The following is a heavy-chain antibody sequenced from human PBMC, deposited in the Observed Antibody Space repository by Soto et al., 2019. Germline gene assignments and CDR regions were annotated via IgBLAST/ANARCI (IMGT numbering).Heavy chain of an antibody. CDR1: GYTFTSYA. Sequence: ASVKVSCKASGYTFTSYAMLWVRQAPGQRLEYMGWMSPESGNTGYAPQFQGRVTITADESTSTAYMELSSLRSEDTAVYYCARGPEYYDSSGYLDWGQGTLVTVSS. V-gene: IGHV1-3*01. J-gene: IGHJ1*01. CDR3: ARGPEYYDSSGYLD. D-gene: IGHD3-22*01. CDR2: MSPESGNT.